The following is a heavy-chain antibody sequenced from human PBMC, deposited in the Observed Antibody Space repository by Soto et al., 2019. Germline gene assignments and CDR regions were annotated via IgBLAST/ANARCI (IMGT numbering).Heavy chain of an antibody. V-gene: IGHV4-39*01. CDR3: ARHADNGCGANRCAFDT. D-gene: IGHD6-19*01. CDR2: MDLTRGT. J-gene: IGHJ3*02. Sequence: QLQLQESGPGLVKPSETLSLTCTVSGYSISSRGYFWGWIRQSPGKALEWIGSMDLTRGTYYNPSLTSRVTISMNTSKNQLSLWLNSVSAADTAVYYCARHADNGCGANRCAFDTWGKGTTVTVAS. CDR1: GYSISSRGYF.